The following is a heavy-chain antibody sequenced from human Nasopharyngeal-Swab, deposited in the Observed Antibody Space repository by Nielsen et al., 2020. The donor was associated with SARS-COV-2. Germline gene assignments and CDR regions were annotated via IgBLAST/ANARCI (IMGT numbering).Heavy chain of an antibody. V-gene: IGHV4-34*01. CDR3: ARWAPRSYYFDY. J-gene: IGHJ4*02. CDR2: INHSGST. CDR1: GGSFSGYY. Sequence: ETLSLTCAVYGGSFSGYYWSWIRQPPGKGLEWIGEINHSGSTNYNPSLKSRVTISVDTSKNQFSLKLSSVTAADTAVYYCARWAPRSYYFDYWGQGTLVTVSS.